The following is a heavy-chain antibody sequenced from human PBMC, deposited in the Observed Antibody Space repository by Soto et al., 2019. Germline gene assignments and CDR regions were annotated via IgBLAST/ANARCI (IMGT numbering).Heavy chain of an antibody. CDR3: ARDPHEYWTSYWFDP. J-gene: IGHJ5*02. D-gene: IGHD3-3*01. V-gene: IGHV1-2*02. Sequence: GASVKVSCKASGYTFTGYYMHWVRQAPGQGLEWMGWINPNSGGTNYAQKFQGRVTMTTDASTSTAYMELRSLRSDDTAVYYCARDPHEYWTSYWFDPWGQGTLVTVSS. CDR2: INPNSGGT. CDR1: GYTFTGYY.